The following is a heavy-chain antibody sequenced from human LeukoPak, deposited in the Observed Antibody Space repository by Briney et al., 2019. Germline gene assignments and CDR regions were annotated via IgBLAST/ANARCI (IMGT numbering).Heavy chain of an antibody. CDR2: ISYDGSNK. J-gene: IGHJ4*02. CDR3: AKDASVAGIFDY. D-gene: IGHD6-19*01. CDR1: GFTFSSYG. V-gene: IGHV3-30*18. Sequence: GRSLRLSCAAPGFTFSSYGMHWVRQAPGKGLEWVAVISYDGSNKYYADSVKGRFTISRDNSKNTLYLQMNSLRAEDTAVYYCAKDASVAGIFDYWGQGTLVTVSS.